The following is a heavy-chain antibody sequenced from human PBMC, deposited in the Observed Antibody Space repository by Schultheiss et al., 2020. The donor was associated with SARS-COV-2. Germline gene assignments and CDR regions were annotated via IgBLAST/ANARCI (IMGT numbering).Heavy chain of an antibody. CDR2: IYYSGST. Sequence: SETLSLTCTVSGGSISSSSYYWGWIRQPPGKGLEWIGSIYYSGSTYYNPSLKSRVTISVDTSKNQFSLKLSSVTAADTAVYYCARERGVYCSSTSCLSYYYYYMDVWGKGTTVTVSS. CDR1: GGSISSSSYY. CDR3: ARERGVYCSSTSCLSYYYYYMDV. J-gene: IGHJ6*03. V-gene: IGHV4-39*07. D-gene: IGHD2-2*01.